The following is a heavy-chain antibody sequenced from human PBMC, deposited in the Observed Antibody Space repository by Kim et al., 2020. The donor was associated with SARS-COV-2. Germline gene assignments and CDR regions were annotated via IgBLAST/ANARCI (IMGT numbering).Heavy chain of an antibody. V-gene: IGHV4-34*01. Sequence: SETLSLTCAVYGGSFSGYYWSWIRQPPGKGLEWIGEINHSGSTNYNPSLKSRVTISVDTSKNQFSLKLSSVTAADTAVYYCASSDTAMAGEGYYYGMDVWGQGTTVTVSS. D-gene: IGHD5-18*01. CDR1: GGSFSGYY. CDR3: ASSDTAMAGEGYYYGMDV. CDR2: INHSGST. J-gene: IGHJ6*02.